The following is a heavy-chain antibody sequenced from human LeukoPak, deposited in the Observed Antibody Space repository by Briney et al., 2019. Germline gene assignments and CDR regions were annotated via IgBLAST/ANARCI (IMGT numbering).Heavy chain of an antibody. CDR2: INPKSGVT. CDR1: GYTFNSYY. J-gene: IGHJ4*02. Sequence: VSVKVSFKTSGYTFNSYYMHWVRQAPGQGLEWMGWINPKSGVTDYFQKFQGKVTMTRDTSISTVYLELKSLRYDDTAVFYCARSCSGGICSWSHWGQGTLVTVSS. D-gene: IGHD2-15*01. V-gene: IGHV1-2*02. CDR3: ARSCSGGICSWSH.